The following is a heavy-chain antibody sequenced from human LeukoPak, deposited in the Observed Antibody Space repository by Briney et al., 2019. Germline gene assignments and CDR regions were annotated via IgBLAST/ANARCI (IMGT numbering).Heavy chain of an antibody. CDR3: ARHMRDTAMVTS. D-gene: IGHD5-18*01. J-gene: IGHJ5*02. CDR1: GGSISSSSYY. CDR2: IYYSGST. Sequence: SETLSPTCTVSGGSISSSSYYWGWIRQPPGKGLEWIGSIYYSGSTYYNPSLKSRVTISVDTSKNQFSLKLSSVIAADTAVYYCARHMRDTAMVTSWGQGTLVTVSS. V-gene: IGHV4-39*01.